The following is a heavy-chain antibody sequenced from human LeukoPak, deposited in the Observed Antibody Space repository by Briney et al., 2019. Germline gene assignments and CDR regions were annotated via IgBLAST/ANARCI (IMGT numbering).Heavy chain of an antibody. D-gene: IGHD3-22*01. CDR1: GYTFTSYA. V-gene: IGHV1-3*01. Sequence: ASVKVSCKASGYTFTSYAMHWVRQAPGQRLEWMGWINAGNGNTKYSQKFQGRVTITRDTSASTAYMELSSLRSEDTAVYYCARWVYYYDSSGYAFDIWGQGTMVTVPS. CDR3: ARWVYYYDSSGYAFDI. CDR2: INAGNGNT. J-gene: IGHJ3*02.